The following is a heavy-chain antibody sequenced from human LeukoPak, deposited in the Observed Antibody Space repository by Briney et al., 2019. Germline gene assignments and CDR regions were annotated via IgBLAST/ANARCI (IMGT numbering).Heavy chain of an antibody. J-gene: IGHJ4*02. V-gene: IGHV3-20*04. CDR1: GFTFDDYG. Sequence: GGSLRLSCAASGFTFDDYGMSWVRQASGKGLEWVSGINWNCGSTGYADSVKGRFTIYRDNAKNSLYLQMNSLRAEDTALYYCARDSGSYGRRGGFDCWGQGTLVTVSS. CDR3: ARDSGSYGRRGGFDC. D-gene: IGHD1-26*01. CDR2: INWNCGST.